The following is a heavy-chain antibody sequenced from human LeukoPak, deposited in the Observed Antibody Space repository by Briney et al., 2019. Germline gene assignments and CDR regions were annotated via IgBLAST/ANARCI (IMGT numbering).Heavy chain of an antibody. V-gene: IGHV3-48*01. CDR2: MSSSSSTI. Sequence: PGGSPRLSCAASGFTFSSYGMNWVRQAPGKGLEWVSYMSSSSSTIWYADSVKGRFTISRDNAKNSLYLQMNSLRAEDTAVYYCARPKCSSTSCPYHFDYWGQGTLVTVSS. D-gene: IGHD2-2*01. CDR1: GFTFSSYG. CDR3: ARPKCSSTSCPYHFDY. J-gene: IGHJ4*02.